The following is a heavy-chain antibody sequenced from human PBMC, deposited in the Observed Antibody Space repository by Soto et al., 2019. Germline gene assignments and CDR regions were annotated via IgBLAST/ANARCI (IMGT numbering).Heavy chain of an antibody. J-gene: IGHJ6*02. Sequence: GASVEVSCKASGYTFTSYAMHWVRQAPGQRLEWMGWINAGNGNTKYSQKFQGRVTITRDTSASTAYMELSSLRSEDTAVYYCAQGYSSSSQYYYGMDVWGQGTTVTVSS. CDR2: INAGNGNT. D-gene: IGHD6-6*01. CDR1: GYTFTSYA. V-gene: IGHV1-3*01. CDR3: AQGYSSSSQYYYGMDV.